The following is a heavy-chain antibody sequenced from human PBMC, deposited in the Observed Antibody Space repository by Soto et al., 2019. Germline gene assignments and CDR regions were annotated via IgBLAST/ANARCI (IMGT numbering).Heavy chain of an antibody. D-gene: IGHD1-1*01. CDR3: ARLIDRAELWDV. Sequence: PGESLKISCKGSGYSFTSYWISWVRQMPGKGLEWMGRIDPSDFYTNYSPSLQGHVTISADKSISTAYLQWSSLKASDTAMYYCARLIDRAELWDVWGQGTTVTVSS. J-gene: IGHJ6*02. CDR1: GYSFTSYW. V-gene: IGHV5-10-1*01. CDR2: IDPSDFYT.